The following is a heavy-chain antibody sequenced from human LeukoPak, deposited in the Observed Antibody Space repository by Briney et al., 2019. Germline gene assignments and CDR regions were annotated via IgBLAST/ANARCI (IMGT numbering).Heavy chain of an antibody. Sequence: GGSLRLSCAAAGFTFDDYAMHWVRQAPGKGLEWVSLISGDGGSTYYADSVKGRFTISRDNSKNSLYLQMNSLRTEDTALYYCATAVTDYWGQGTLVTVSS. CDR3: ATAVTDY. CDR2: ISGDGGST. V-gene: IGHV3-43*02. CDR1: GFTFDDYA. J-gene: IGHJ4*02.